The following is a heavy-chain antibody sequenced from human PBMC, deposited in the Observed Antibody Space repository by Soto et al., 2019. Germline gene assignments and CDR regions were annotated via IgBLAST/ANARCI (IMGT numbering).Heavy chain of an antibody. J-gene: IGHJ4*02. CDR1: GYTFTSYG. D-gene: IGHD1-26*01. Sequence: HVQLVQSGTEVKKPGASVKVSCKVSGYTFTSYGMSWMRQAPGQGLEWMGWISTYNGNTNYAQNLQGRVSMTTDTSTSTAYMELRSLRSDDTAVYYCASRSVTYPYYFDYWGQGTLVTVSS. V-gene: IGHV1-18*01. CDR3: ASRSVTYPYYFDY. CDR2: ISTYNGNT.